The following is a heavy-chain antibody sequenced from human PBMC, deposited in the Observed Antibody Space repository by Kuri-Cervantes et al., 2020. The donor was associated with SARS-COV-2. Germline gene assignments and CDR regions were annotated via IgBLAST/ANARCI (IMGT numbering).Heavy chain of an antibody. CDR1: GGSISSYY. Sequence: ESLKISCTVSGGSISSYYWSWIRQPPGKGLEWIGYIYYSGSTNYNPSLKSRVTISVDTSKNQFSLKLSSVTAADTAVYYCARGDWWLQFFFFDYWGQGTLVTVSS. CDR3: ARGDWWLQFFFFDY. D-gene: IGHD5-24*01. CDR2: IYYSGST. V-gene: IGHV4-59*01. J-gene: IGHJ4*02.